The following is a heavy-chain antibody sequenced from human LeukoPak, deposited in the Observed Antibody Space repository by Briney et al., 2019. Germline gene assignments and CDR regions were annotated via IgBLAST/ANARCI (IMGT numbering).Heavy chain of an antibody. J-gene: IGHJ4*02. Sequence: SETLSLTCAVSGGSISSGGYSWSWIRQPPGKGLEWIGYIYYSGSTYYNPSLKSRVTISVDTSKNQFSLKLSSVTAADTAVYYCARDRGDSGNFDYWGQGTLVTVSS. CDR1: GGSISSGGYS. CDR2: IYYSGST. V-gene: IGHV4-30-4*07. CDR3: ARDRGDSGNFDY. D-gene: IGHD3-10*01.